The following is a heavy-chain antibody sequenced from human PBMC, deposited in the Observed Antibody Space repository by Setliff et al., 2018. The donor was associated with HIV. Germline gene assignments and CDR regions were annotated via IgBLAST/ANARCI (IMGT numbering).Heavy chain of an antibody. CDR1: GGSFTTYY. V-gene: IGHV4-34*01. J-gene: IGHJ4*02. CDR3: ARGSYRGSGYFVRYFDS. Sequence: SETLSLTCAVYGGSFTTYYWSWIRQTPGKGLEWIGENNHGGSTNYNPSLKSRVTISVDRSKNQFFLKLTSVTAADTAVYYCARGSYRGSGYFVRYFDSWAQGMLVTVSS. CDR2: NNHGGST. D-gene: IGHD3-3*01.